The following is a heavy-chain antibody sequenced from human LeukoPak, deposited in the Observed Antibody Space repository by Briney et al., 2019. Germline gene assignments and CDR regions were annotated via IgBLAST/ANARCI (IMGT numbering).Heavy chain of an antibody. CDR1: GGSISSSSYY. CDR2: IHYSGST. D-gene: IGHD1-14*01. J-gene: IGHJ6*03. Sequence: SETLSLTCTASGGSISSSSYYWGWIRQPPGNGLEWIGSIHYSGSTNYNPSLKSRVTISVDTSKNQFSLKLSSVTAADTAVYYCAREIRPGNYYYYMDVWGKGTTVTISS. CDR3: AREIRPGNYYYYMDV. V-gene: IGHV4-39*02.